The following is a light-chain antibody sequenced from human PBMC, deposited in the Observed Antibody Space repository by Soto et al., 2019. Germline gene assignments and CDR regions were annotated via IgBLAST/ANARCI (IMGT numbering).Light chain of an antibody. Sequence: QSALTQPASVSGSPGQSITISCTGSGSDIGAYNYVSWYQQHPGKAPKLLIHGVTRWPSGVSSRFSDSKSAYTASLTISGLQAGDDANYYCSSFTSSDFYVFGTGTKVTV. CDR1: GSDIGAYNY. V-gene: IGLV2-14*01. CDR2: GVT. J-gene: IGLJ1*01. CDR3: SSFTSSDFYV.